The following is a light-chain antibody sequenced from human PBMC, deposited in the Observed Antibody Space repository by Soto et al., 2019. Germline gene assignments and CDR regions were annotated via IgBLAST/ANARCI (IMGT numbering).Light chain of an antibody. CDR1: QGISSY. Sequence: DIQLTPSPSFLSASVVDRVTITCRASQGISSYLAWYQQKPGKAPKLLIYAASTLQSGVPSRFSGSGSGTEFTLTISSLQPEDFATYYCQQLNSYPLTCGGGTKGDIK. V-gene: IGKV1-9*01. CDR2: AAS. J-gene: IGKJ4*01. CDR3: QQLNSYPLT.